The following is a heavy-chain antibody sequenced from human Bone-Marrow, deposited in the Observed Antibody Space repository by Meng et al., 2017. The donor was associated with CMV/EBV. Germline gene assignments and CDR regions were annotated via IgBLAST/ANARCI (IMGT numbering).Heavy chain of an antibody. J-gene: IGHJ4*02. CDR3: ARLEGSSSFLDY. D-gene: IGHD6-6*01. V-gene: IGHV5-51*01. Sequence: GGALRLSCKGSGYSFTSYWIGWVRQMPGKGLEWMGIIYPGDSDTRYSPSFQGQVTISADKSISTAYLQWSSLKASDTAMYYCARLEGSSSFLDYWGQGTLVTVSS. CDR1: GYSFTSYW. CDR2: IYPGDSDT.